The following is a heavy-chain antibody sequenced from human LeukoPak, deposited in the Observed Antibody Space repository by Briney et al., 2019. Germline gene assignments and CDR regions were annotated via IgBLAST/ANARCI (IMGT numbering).Heavy chain of an antibody. CDR1: GFTFSSYA. Sequence: PGRSLRLSCAASGFTFSSYAVHWVRQAPGKGLEWVAVISYDGSNKYYADSVKGRVTISVDKSRNHFSLNLSSVTAADTAVYYCARVNINNWHSCDYWGQGTLVTVSS. D-gene: IGHD1-1*01. CDR2: ISYDGSNK. V-gene: IGHV3-30-3*01. CDR3: ARVNINNWHSCDY. J-gene: IGHJ4*02.